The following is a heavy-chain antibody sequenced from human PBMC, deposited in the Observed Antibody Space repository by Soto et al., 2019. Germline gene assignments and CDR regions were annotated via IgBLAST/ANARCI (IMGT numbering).Heavy chain of an antibody. CDR3: ARRLHAGIVGAGQLGY. CDR2: IFYSGTT. D-gene: IGHD6-19*01. J-gene: IGHJ4*02. V-gene: IGHV4-39*01. Sequence: SETLSLTCTVSGGSIRSSSYYWAWIRQPPGKGLEWIGSIFYSGTTYYNPSLKSRVTISIDTSKSQFSLKLSSVSAADTAVYYCARRLHAGIVGAGQLGYWGQGTLVTVSS. CDR1: GGSIRSSSYY.